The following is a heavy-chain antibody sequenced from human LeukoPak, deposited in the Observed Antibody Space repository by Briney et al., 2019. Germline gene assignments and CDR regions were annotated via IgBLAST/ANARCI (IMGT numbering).Heavy chain of an antibody. CDR2: ISYSGDT. Sequence: MSSETLSLTCSGSADSIGSFYWSWLRQPPGKQLEWICHISYSGDTNYTPSLKSRVTLSVDTSKNQFSLRLSSVTAADTAVYFCARQKSQFLLPSADWFFDLWGRGTLDTVSS. CDR3: ARQKSQFLLPSADWFFDL. J-gene: IGHJ2*01. CDR1: ADSIGSFY. D-gene: IGHD5-24*01. V-gene: IGHV4-59*08.